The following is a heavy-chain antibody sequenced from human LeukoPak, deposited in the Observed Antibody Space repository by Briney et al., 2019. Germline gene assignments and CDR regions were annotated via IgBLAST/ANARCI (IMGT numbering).Heavy chain of an antibody. Sequence: SETLSLTCTVSGGSISSGGYYWSWIRQHPGKGLEWIGYIYYSGSTYYNPSLKSRVTISVDTSKNQFSLKLSSVTAADPAVYYCASGPPTGYSYVYWGQGTLVTVSS. V-gene: IGHV4-31*03. D-gene: IGHD5-18*01. J-gene: IGHJ4*02. CDR1: GGSISSGGYY. CDR3: ASGPPTGYSYVY. CDR2: IYYSGST.